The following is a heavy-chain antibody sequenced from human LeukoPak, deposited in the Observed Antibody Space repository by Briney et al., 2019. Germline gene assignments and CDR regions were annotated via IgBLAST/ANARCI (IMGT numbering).Heavy chain of an antibody. D-gene: IGHD3-22*01. CDR2: VFSNDEK. V-gene: IGHV2-26*01. CDR1: RLSLSNARVA. J-gene: IGHJ6*03. Sequence: SGPVLIKLTGTLTLTCTFYRLSLSNARVAVTWIRQPPGKALEWLAHVFSNDEKSYSTSLKSRLTSSKDSSKREVVLTMTNMDPVDTATYYSAEIAYYYDIDVYSLPYYYYYIDVRGKGTTVTVSS. CDR3: AEIAYYYDIDVYSLPYYYYYIDV.